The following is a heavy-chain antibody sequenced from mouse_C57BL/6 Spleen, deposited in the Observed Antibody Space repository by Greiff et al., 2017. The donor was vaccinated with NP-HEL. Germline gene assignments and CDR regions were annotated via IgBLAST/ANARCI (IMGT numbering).Heavy chain of an antibody. CDR3: ARHDYDWFAY. J-gene: IGHJ3*01. Sequence: EVQLQESGPELVKPGASVKISCKASGYSFTGYYMNWVKQSPEKSLEWIGEINPSTGGTTYNQKFKAKATLTVAKSSSTAYMQLQSLTSEDSAVYYCARHDYDWFAYWGQGTLVTVSA. V-gene: IGHV1-42*01. CDR2: INPSTGGT. D-gene: IGHD2-4*01. CDR1: GYSFTGYY.